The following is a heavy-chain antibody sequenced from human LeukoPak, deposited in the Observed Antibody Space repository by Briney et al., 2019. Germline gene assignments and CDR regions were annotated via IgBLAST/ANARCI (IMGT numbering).Heavy chain of an antibody. Sequence: SETLSLTCTVSGGSISSYYWSWIRQPPGKGLEWIGYISYSGSTNYNPSLKSRVTISVDTSKNQFSLKLSSVTAAGTAVYYCARAGGYLLYFDSWGQGTLVTVSS. CDR2: ISYSGST. D-gene: IGHD5-12*01. CDR1: GGSISSYY. J-gene: IGHJ4*02. CDR3: ARAGGYLLYFDS. V-gene: IGHV4-59*01.